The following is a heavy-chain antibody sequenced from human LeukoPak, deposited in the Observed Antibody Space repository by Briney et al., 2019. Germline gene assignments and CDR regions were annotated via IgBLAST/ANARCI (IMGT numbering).Heavy chain of an antibody. CDR3: AKDFGYCINGVCYGTPFDY. V-gene: IGHV3-23*01. Sequence: GGSLRLSCAASGFTFSSYATSWVRQAPGKGLEWVSCISGSGGSTYYADCVKGRFTISRDNSKNTLYLQMNSLRAEDTAVYYCAKDFGYCINGVCYGTPFDYWGQGTLVTVSS. CDR2: ISGSGGST. CDR1: GFTFSSYA. D-gene: IGHD2-8*01. J-gene: IGHJ4*02.